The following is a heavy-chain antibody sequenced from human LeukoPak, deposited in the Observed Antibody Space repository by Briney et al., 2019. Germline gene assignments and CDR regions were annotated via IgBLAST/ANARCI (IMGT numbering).Heavy chain of an antibody. CDR3: ARTLFVNGGNAFDI. D-gene: IGHD2-8*01. Sequence: SVKVSCKASGGTFSSYTISWVRQAPGRGLEWMGRIIPIRGIANYAQKFQGRVTITADKSTSTAYMELSTLRSEDTAVYYCARTLFVNGGNAFDIWGQGTMVTVSS. CDR2: IIPIRGIA. V-gene: IGHV1-69*02. CDR1: GGTFSSYT. J-gene: IGHJ3*02.